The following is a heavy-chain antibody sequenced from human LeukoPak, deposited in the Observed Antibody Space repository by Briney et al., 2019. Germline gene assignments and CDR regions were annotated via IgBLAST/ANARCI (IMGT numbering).Heavy chain of an antibody. CDR2: IKQDGSEK. D-gene: IGHD5-18*01. CDR1: GFTFSNYW. J-gene: IGHJ4*02. V-gene: IGHV3-7*01. CDR3: AREEYTYGHGGFDF. Sequence: GGSLRLSCTASGFTFSNYWMSWVRQAPGKGLEWVANIKQDGSEKYYVDSVKGRFTISRDNAESSLYLQLNSLRAEDTAVYYCAREEYTYGHGGFDFWGQGSLVTVSS.